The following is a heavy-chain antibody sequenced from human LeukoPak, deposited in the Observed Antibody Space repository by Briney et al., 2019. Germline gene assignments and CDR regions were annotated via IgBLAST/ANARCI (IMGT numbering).Heavy chain of an antibody. CDR2: IYSGGST. V-gene: IGHV4-4*07. CDR3: ARLRRYQDRVLEALDI. CDR1: GGSISSYY. Sequence: PSETLSLTCTVSGGSISSYYWSWIRQPAGKGLEWIGRIYSGGSTNYNPSLKSRVTMSVDTSKNQFSLRVASMTAADTAVYYCARLRRYQDRVLEALDIWGQGTLVTVSA. D-gene: IGHD3-22*01. J-gene: IGHJ3*02.